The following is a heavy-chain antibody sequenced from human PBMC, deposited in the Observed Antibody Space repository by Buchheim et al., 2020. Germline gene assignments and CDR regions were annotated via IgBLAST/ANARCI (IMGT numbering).Heavy chain of an antibody. CDR2: IYYSGST. J-gene: IGHJ4*02. Sequence: QLQLQESGPGLVKPSETLSLTCTVSGGSISSSSWYWGWIRQPPVKGLEWIGSIYYSGSTYENPSLRSRVTISVDTSKNQFSLRLSSVTASDTAVFYRARQADGYNGVWGQGTL. D-gene: IGHD5-24*01. CDR3: ARQADGYNGV. V-gene: IGHV4-39*01. CDR1: GGSISSSSWY.